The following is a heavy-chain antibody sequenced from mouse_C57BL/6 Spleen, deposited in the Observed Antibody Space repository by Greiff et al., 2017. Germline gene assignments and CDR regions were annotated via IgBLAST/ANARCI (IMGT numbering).Heavy chain of an antibody. J-gene: IGHJ2*01. Sequence: QVQLQQSGPELVKPGASVQISCKASGYAFSSSWMNWVKQRPGKGLEWIGRIYPGDGDTNYNGKFKGKATLTADKSSSTAYMQLSSLTSEDSAVYFCAPAPFYCDYWGQGTTLTVSS. CDR1: GYAFSSSW. CDR2: IYPGDGDT. V-gene: IGHV1-82*01. CDR3: APAPFYCDY.